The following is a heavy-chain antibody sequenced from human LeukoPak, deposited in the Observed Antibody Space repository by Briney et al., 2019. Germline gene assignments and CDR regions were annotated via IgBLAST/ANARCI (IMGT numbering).Heavy chain of an antibody. CDR3: ARFPGYCSSTSCPPMRYYFDY. D-gene: IGHD2-2*01. CDR2: INHSGST. Sequence: SETLSLTCTVSGGSISSSSYYWGWIRQPPGQGLEWIGEINHSGSTNYNPSLKSRVTISVDTSKNQFSLKLSSVTAADTAVYYCARFPGYCSSTSCPPMRYYFDYWGQGTLVTVSS. J-gene: IGHJ4*02. CDR1: GGSISSSSYY. V-gene: IGHV4-39*07.